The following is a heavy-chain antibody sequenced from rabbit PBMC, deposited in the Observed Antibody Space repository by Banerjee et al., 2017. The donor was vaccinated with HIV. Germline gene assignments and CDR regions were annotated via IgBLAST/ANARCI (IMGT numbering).Heavy chain of an antibody. V-gene: IGHV1S43*01. CDR3: ARDYAGYIGYGYCYNL. J-gene: IGHJ4*01. Sequence: QEQLEESGGDLVKPGASLTLTCTASGFAFSSNANIWVRQAPGKGLELIACIYSGNSDNWYAGWVKSRFFIFSKSWSSTVDLKMTSLTAADTATYFCARDYAGYIGYGYCYNLWVQGTLVTVS. CDR2: IYSGNSDN. D-gene: IGHD7-1*01. CDR1: GFAFSSNAN.